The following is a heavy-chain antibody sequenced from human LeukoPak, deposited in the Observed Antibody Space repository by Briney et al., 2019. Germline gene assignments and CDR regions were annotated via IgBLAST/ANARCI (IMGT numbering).Heavy chain of an antibody. CDR1: GHTLTGYY. CDR2: MSYNSGGT. CDR3: TISTGYSSTWGAFDI. J-gene: IGHJ3*02. Sequence: ASVKVSCKASGHTLTGYYMHWARQAPGQGLEWMGWMSYNSGGTNYAQNFQGRVTMTRDTSISTAYMEVITLRSDDTAVYYCTISTGYSSTWGAFDIWGQGTMVTVSS. D-gene: IGHD6-13*01. V-gene: IGHV1-2*02.